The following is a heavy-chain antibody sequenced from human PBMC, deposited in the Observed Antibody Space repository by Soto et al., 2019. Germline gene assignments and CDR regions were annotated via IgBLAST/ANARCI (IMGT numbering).Heavy chain of an antibody. J-gene: IGHJ6*02. Sequence: GGSLRLSCAASGFTFSSYAMHWVRQAPGKGLEWVAVISYDGSNKYYADSVKGRFTISRDNSKNTLYLQMNSLRAEDTAVYYCARDFKGPRYYYYGMDVWGQGTTVTVSS. CDR3: ARDFKGPRYYYYGMDV. CDR1: GFTFSSYA. V-gene: IGHV3-30-3*01. CDR2: ISYDGSNK.